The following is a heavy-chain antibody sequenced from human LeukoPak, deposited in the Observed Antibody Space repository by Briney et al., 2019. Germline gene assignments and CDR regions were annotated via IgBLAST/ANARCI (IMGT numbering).Heavy chain of an antibody. D-gene: IGHD3-10*01. CDR3: RASFGSDLDY. V-gene: IGHV3-30*03. CDR1: GFNFSTYG. CDR2: ISYDGRRE. Sequence: GRSLRLSCTASGFNFSTYGLHWVRQAPGKGLEWVAVISYDGRREFYGDSVKGRFTISRDNSKNTLFLQMSSLRAEDTALYYCRASFGSDLDYWGQGTLVTVSP. J-gene: IGHJ4*02.